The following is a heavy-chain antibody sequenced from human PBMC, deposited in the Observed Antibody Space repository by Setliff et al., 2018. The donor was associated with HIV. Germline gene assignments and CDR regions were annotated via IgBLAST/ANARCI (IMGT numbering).Heavy chain of an antibody. J-gene: IGHJ4*02. Sequence: PGGSLRLSCAASGFTFSSYEMNWVRQAPGKGLEWVSYISSSGSTIYYADSVKGRFTISRDNAKNSLYLQMNSLRAEDTAVYYCARDLSDSSGYYYGLLGYWGQGTLVTVSS. D-gene: IGHD3-22*01. CDR2: ISSSGSTI. V-gene: IGHV3-48*03. CDR3: ARDLSDSSGYYYGLLGY. CDR1: GFTFSSYE.